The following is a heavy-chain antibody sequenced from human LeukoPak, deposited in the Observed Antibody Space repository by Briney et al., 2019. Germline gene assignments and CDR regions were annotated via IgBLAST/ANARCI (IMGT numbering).Heavy chain of an antibody. CDR3: ARESSSGWYDWFDP. Sequence: PGGSLRLSCAASGFTLSSYSMNWVRQAPGKGLEWVSSISSSSSYIYYADSVKGRFTISRDNAKNSLYLQMNSLRAEDTAVYYCARESSSGWYDWFDPWGQGTLVTVSS. CDR2: ISSSSSYI. V-gene: IGHV3-21*01. CDR1: GFTLSSYS. D-gene: IGHD6-19*01. J-gene: IGHJ5*02.